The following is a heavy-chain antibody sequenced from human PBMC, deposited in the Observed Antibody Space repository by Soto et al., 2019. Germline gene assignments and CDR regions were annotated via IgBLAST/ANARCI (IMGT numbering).Heavy chain of an antibody. D-gene: IGHD6-19*01. CDR2: FDPEDGET. V-gene: IGHV1-24*01. CDR3: ATVSWVLGQWLSGGMDV. CDR1: GYTFTSYG. J-gene: IGHJ6*02. Sequence: ASVKVSCKASGYTFTSYGISWVRQAPGKGLEWMGGFDPEDGETIYAQKFQGRVTMTEDTSTDTAYMELSSLRSEDTAVYYCATVSWVLGQWLSGGMDVWGQGTTVTVSS.